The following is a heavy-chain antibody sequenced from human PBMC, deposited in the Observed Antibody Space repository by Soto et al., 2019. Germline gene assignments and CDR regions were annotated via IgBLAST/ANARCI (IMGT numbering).Heavy chain of an antibody. J-gene: IGHJ4*02. Sequence: ASVKVSCKASGYTFANYDMNWVRQATGQGLEWMGWMNPYTGNIGYAQKFQGRVTMNRNTSMNTAYMDLSSLTSEDTAVYYCARALRYCDGSNCQYYFDFWGQGTLVTVSS. CDR1: GYTFANYD. CDR3: ARALRYCDGSNCQYYFDF. V-gene: IGHV1-8*01. D-gene: IGHD2-21*01. CDR2: MNPYTGNI.